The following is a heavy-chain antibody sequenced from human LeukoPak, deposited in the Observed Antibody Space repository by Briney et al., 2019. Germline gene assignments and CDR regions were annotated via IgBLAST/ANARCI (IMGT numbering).Heavy chain of an antibody. Sequence: PGGSLRLSCAASGFTFSSYEMNWARQAPGKGLEWISYSSSSGTSIYYADSVKGRFTVSRDNTKNSLYLQMNSLRAEDTAVYYCARDSPITGSFYYYMDVWGKGTTVTVSS. V-gene: IGHV3-48*03. CDR2: SSSSGTSI. J-gene: IGHJ6*03. CDR1: GFTFSSYE. CDR3: ARDSPITGSFYYYMDV. D-gene: IGHD1-20*01.